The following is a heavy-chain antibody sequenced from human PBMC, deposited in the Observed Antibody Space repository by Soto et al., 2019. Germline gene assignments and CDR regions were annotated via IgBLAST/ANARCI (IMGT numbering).Heavy chain of an antibody. CDR3: ASLLSWPTRVRGGGMDV. Sequence: QVQLVESGVGVVQPGRSLRLSCAASGFTFSSYAMHWVRQAPGKGLEGVAVISYDGSNKYLADSVKGRFTISRDNSKNPLYLQMNSLRAADTAVDYCASLLSWPTRVRGGGMDVLGQVTTVTVSS. CDR2: ISYDGSNK. V-gene: IGHV3-30-3*01. D-gene: IGHD2-15*01. J-gene: IGHJ6*02. CDR1: GFTFSSYA.